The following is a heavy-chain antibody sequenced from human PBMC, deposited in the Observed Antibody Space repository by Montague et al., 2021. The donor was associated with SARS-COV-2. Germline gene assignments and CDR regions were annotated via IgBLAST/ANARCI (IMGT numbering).Heavy chain of an antibody. D-gene: IGHD2-8*01. V-gene: IGHV4-59*01. J-gene: IGHJ6*02. CDR1: GGSISGYY. CDR2: IYYSGST. Sequence: SETLSLTCTVSGGSISGYYWSWIRQSPGKGLEWIGYIYYSGSTKYNPFLESRVTVSVDRSKNQFSLKLSSVTPADTAVYYCARLLRSCSNGVCRTYYYYAMDVWGQGATVPVSS. CDR3: ARLLRSCSNGVCRTYYYYAMDV.